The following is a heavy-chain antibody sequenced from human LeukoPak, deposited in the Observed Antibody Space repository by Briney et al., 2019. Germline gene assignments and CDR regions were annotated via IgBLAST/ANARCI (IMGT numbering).Heavy chain of an antibody. V-gene: IGHV3-48*04. CDR1: GFTFSSYW. D-gene: IGHD1-26*01. CDR2: ISSSNSTI. J-gene: IGHJ3*02. CDR3: ARDWDSGSYPSHDAFDI. Sequence: PGGSLRLSCAASGFTFSSYWMSWVRQAPGRGLEWVSYISSSNSTIYYADSVEGRFTISRDNAKNSLYLQMNSLRAEDTAVYYCARDWDSGSYPSHDAFDIWGQGTMVTVSS.